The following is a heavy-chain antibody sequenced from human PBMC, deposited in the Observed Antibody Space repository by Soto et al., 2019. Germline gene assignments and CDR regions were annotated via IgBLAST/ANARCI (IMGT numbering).Heavy chain of an antibody. V-gene: IGHV3-23*01. D-gene: IGHD4-17*01. CDR3: AKDPVATVTNGDDAFDI. Sequence: GGSLRLSCAASGFTFSSYAMSWVRQAPGKGLEWVSAISGSGGSTYYADSVKGRFTISRDNSKNTLYLQMNSLRAEDTAVYYCAKDPVATVTNGDDAFDIWGQGTMVTV. J-gene: IGHJ3*02. CDR2: ISGSGGST. CDR1: GFTFSSYA.